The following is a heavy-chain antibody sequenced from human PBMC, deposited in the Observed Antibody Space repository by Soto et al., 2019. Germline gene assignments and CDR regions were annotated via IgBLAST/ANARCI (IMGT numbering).Heavy chain of an antibody. D-gene: IGHD2-15*01. Sequence: EVQLGETGGGGIQPGGALRLSCAASGFTISDKYMRWVRQAPGQGLEWVSVINGGGDTFYPDSVKSRFTISRDNAENTLYLQLNTLRAEDTAIYYCASRPKLPTCATVSWPLDFWGPGTLVTVSS. J-gene: IGHJ4*02. CDR2: INGGGDT. CDR3: ASRPKLPTCATVSWPLDF. CDR1: GFTISDKY. V-gene: IGHV3-53*02.